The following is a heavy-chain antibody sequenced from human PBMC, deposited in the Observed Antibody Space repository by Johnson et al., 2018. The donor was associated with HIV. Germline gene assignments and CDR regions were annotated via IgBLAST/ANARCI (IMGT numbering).Heavy chain of an antibody. CDR3: AKGCRWLLERTYAFDI. Sequence: QVHLVESGGGVVQPGRSLRLSCAASGFTFSSFGMHWVRQAPGKGLEWVAVIWYDGSDNYYADSVKGRFTISRDNSRNTVYLQMNSLRVEDTAVYYCAKGCRWLLERTYAFDIWGQGTMVTVSS. V-gene: IGHV3-33*06. CDR1: GFTFSSFG. D-gene: IGHD3-22*01. J-gene: IGHJ3*02. CDR2: IWYDGSDN.